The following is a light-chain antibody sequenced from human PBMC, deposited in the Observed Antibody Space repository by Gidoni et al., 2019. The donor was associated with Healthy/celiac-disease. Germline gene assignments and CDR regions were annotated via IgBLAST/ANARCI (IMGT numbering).Light chain of an antibody. V-gene: IGKV3-11*01. CDR3: QQRSNWPPFT. CDR1: QSVSSY. Sequence: EIVLTQSPATLSLSPGERATLSCRAGQSVSSYLAWYQQKPGQAPRLLIYDASNRATGIPARFSGSGSGTDFTLTISSLEPEDFAVYYCQQRSNWPPFTFGPGTKVEIK. J-gene: IGKJ3*01. CDR2: DAS.